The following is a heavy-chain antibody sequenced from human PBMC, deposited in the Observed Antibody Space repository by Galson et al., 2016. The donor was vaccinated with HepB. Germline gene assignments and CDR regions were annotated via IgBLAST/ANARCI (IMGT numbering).Heavy chain of an antibody. CDR3: AKDWADTAMANFNY. D-gene: IGHD5-18*01. Sequence: SLRLSCAASGFTFSNYAISWVRQAPGQGLEWVSAISGSGGRTYYADSRKGRFTISRDISRNTLYLQKNSLRAEDTAVYYCAKDWADTAMANFNYWGQGTLVTVSS. CDR1: GFTFSNYA. V-gene: IGHV3-23*01. CDR2: ISGSGGRT. J-gene: IGHJ4*02.